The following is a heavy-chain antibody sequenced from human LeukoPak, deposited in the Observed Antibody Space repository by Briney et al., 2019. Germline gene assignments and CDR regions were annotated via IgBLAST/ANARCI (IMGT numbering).Heavy chain of an antibody. V-gene: IGHV4-38-2*02. CDR1: GYSVSGDYY. CDR3: VRVEVGADDFDYFQH. D-gene: IGHD1-26*01. CDR2: IYHSGST. Sequence: KPSETLSLTCPVSGYSVSGDYYWGWIRQPPGKGLEWIGTIYHSGSTSYNPSLKSRVTISVGTSKNQFSLKLSSVTAADTAVYYCVRVEVGADDFDYFQHWGQGTLVTVSS. J-gene: IGHJ1*01.